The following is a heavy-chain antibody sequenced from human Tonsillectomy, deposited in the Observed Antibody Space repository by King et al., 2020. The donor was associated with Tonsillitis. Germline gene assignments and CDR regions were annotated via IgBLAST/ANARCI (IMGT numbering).Heavy chain of an antibody. Sequence: VQLVESGGGVVQPGRSLRLSCAASGFTFSNYAMHWVRQAPGKGLEWVAVTSYDGINKYYADFVKDRFTISRDNSKNTLYLQMNSLRPEDTALYYCARDWXSLYHYYGMDVWGQXXXVTVSS. CDR3: ARDWXSLYHYYGMDV. V-gene: IGHV3-30*04. D-gene: IGHD3-9*01. CDR2: TSYDGINK. J-gene: IGHJ6*02. CDR1: GFTFSNYA.